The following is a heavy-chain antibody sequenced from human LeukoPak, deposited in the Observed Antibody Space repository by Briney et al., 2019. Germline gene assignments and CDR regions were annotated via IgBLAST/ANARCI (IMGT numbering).Heavy chain of an antibody. CDR2: ISSSSSTI. D-gene: IGHD5-18*01. CDR3: ARDGKSTAMVPLGSNDGMDV. CDR1: GFTFSSYS. V-gene: IGHV3-48*02. Sequence: GGSLRLSCAASGFTFSSYSMNWVRQAPGKGLEWVSYISSSSSTIYYADSVKGRFTISRDNAKNSLYLQMNSLRDEDTAVYYCARDGKSTAMVPLGSNDGMDVWGQGTTVTVSS. J-gene: IGHJ6*02.